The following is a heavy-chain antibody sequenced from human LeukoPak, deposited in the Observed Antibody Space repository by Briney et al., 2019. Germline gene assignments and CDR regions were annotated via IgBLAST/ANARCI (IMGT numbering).Heavy chain of an antibody. CDR1: GFTVSSNY. D-gene: IGHD3-9*01. V-gene: IGHV3-66*02. Sequence: GGSLRLSCAASGFTVSSNYMSWVRQAPGKGLEWVSVISSGGSTYYADSVKGRFTISRDNSKNTLYLQINSLRAEDTAVYYCARGPPYYDILTGPPLDAFDIWGQGTMVTVSS. CDR3: ARGPPYYDILTGPPLDAFDI. J-gene: IGHJ3*02. CDR2: ISSGGST.